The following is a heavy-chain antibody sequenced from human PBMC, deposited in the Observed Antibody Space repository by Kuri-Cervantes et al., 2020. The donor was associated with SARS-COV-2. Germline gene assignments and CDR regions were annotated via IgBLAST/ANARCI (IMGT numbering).Heavy chain of an antibody. J-gene: IGHJ2*01. Sequence: GGSLRLSCAASGFTFSSYDMLWVRQATGKGLEWVSAIGTAGDTYYPGSVKGRFTISRENAKISLYLQMNSLRAGDTAVYYCARDGQYYYDSSVYYSDWYFDLWGRGTLVAVSS. D-gene: IGHD3-22*01. CDR2: IGTAGDT. CDR1: GFTFSSYD. CDR3: ARDGQYYYDSSVYYSDWYFDL. V-gene: IGHV3-13*04.